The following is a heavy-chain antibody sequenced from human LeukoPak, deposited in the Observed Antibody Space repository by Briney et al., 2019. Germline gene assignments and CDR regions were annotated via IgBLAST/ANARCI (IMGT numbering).Heavy chain of an antibody. Sequence: GGSLRLSCAASGFSFSDYSMNWVRQAPAKGLVWVSRVKTDGSTTTYADSVKGRFTISRDNAKNTLYLQMDSLRDEDTAMYYCARSTGEGFDLWGQGTLVTVSS. CDR3: ARSTGEGFDL. J-gene: IGHJ5*02. CDR1: GFSFSDYS. V-gene: IGHV3-74*01. D-gene: IGHD4-11*01. CDR2: VKTDGSTT.